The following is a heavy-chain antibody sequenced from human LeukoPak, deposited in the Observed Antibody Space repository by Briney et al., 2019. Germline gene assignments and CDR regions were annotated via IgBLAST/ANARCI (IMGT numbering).Heavy chain of an antibody. CDR3: ARDETSGYYFPGY. Sequence: GGSLRLSCAASGFTFSSYEMNWVRQAPGKGLEWVSYISNSGSTIYYADSVKGRFTISRDNAKNSLYLQMNSLRAEDTALYYCARDETSGYYFPGYWGQGTLVTVSS. CDR2: ISNSGSTI. D-gene: IGHD3-22*01. J-gene: IGHJ4*02. CDR1: GFTFSSYE. V-gene: IGHV3-48*03.